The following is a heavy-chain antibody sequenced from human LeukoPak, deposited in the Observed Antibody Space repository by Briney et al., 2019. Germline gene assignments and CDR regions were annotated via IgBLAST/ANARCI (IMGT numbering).Heavy chain of an antibody. CDR3: ARGGTTWPPLMDV. CDR1: GGSISNYY. CDR2: IYYSGST. J-gene: IGHJ6*03. V-gene: IGHV4-59*01. D-gene: IGHD1-14*01. Sequence: SETLSLTCSVSGGSISNYYWSWIRQPPGKGLEWIGYIYYSGSTSNNTSLKSRVTISVDTSKNRFSLRLSSVTAADTAVYYCARGGTTWPPLMDVWGKGTTVTVSS.